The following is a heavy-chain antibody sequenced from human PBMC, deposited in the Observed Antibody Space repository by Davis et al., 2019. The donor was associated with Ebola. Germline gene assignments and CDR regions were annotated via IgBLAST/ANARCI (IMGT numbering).Heavy chain of an antibody. D-gene: IGHD6-19*01. CDR3: ARVMWLVLSP. Sequence: GESLKISCAASGFTFSSYWMSWVRQAPGKGLEWVGNINQDGSEKQYVDSMKGRFTISRDNAKNSLYLQMNSLRDEDTAVYYCARVMWLVLSPWGQGTLVTVSS. CDR1: GFTFSSYW. J-gene: IGHJ5*02. CDR2: INQDGSEK. V-gene: IGHV3-7*01.